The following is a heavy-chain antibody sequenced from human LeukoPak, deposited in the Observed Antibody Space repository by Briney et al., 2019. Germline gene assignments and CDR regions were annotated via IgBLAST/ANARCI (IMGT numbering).Heavy chain of an antibody. CDR2: MYYRGNT. J-gene: IGHJ4*02. Sequence: PLETLSLTCIVSGHSLSCDYWSWIRQPPGRGLECIGYMYYRGNTNYNPSLKSRVTISGDTSKNQLSLKLTSVTAADTAVYYCARTSRGWFFADWGEGRLVTVS. CDR1: GHSLSCDY. CDR3: ARTSRGWFFAD. V-gene: IGHV4-59*01. D-gene: IGHD6-19*01.